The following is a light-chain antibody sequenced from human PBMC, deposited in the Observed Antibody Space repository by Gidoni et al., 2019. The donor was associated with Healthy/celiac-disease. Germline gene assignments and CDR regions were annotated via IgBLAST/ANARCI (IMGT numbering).Light chain of an antibody. V-gene: IGKV1-9*01. Sequence: IQLTQSPSSLSASVGDRVTITCRASQVISSYLAWYQKKPGKAPKILIYAASTLQSGVPSRFSGSGSGTDFTLTINSLQHEDFATYYCQQLNSYPITFGQGTRLEIK. CDR1: QVISSY. CDR3: QQLNSYPIT. CDR2: AAS. J-gene: IGKJ5*01.